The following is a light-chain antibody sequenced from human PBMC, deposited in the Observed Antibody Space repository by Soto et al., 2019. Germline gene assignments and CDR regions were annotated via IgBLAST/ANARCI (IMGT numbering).Light chain of an antibody. V-gene: IGKV3-15*01. CDR1: QSVSSSY. J-gene: IGKJ1*01. Sequence: EIVLTHSPGTLSLSPGERATLSCSASQSVSSSYLAWYQQKPGQAPRLLIYGASTRATGIPARFSGSGSGTEFTLTISSLQSEDFAVYYCQQYNNWPPVTFGQGTKVDI. CDR3: QQYNNWPPVT. CDR2: GAS.